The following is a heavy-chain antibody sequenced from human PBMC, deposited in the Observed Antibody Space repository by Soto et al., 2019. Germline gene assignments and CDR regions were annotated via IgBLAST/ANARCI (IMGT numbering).Heavy chain of an antibody. CDR3: ARGAYGSYSSSWYGGWFDP. J-gene: IGHJ5*02. V-gene: IGHV4-34*01. D-gene: IGHD6-13*01. Sequence: PSETLSLTCAVYGGSFSGYYWSWIRRPPGKGLEWIGEINHSGSTNYNPSLKSRVTISVDTSKNQFSLKLSSVTAADTAVYYCARGAYGSYSSSWYGGWFDPWGQGTLVTVSS. CDR2: INHSGST. CDR1: GGSFSGYY.